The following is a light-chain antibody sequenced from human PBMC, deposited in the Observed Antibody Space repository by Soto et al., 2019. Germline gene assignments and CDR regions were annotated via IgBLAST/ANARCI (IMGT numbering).Light chain of an antibody. CDR3: PQANSFPLT. CDR1: QGISNW. Sequence: DIQMTQSPSSVSASVGDRVSITCRASQGISNWLSWYQQKPGRAPKLLIYTGSSLQSGGPSRFSSTGSGTYFTLTISSLQPEDVATYYCPQANSFPLTFGGGTKVEIK. V-gene: IGKV1-12*01. J-gene: IGKJ4*01. CDR2: TGS.